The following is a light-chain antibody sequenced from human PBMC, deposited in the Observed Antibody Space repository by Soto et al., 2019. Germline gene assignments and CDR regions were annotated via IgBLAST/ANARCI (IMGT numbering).Light chain of an antibody. CDR3: LLDYNYPRT. J-gene: IGKJ1*01. CDR2: AAS. CDR1: QGIRND. Sequence: AIQMTQSPSSLSASVGDRVTITCRASQGIRNDLGWYQQKPGKAPKLLIYAASSLQSGVPSRFSGSGSGTDFTLIISSLQPEDFATYYCLLDYNYPRTFGQGTKVEIK. V-gene: IGKV1-6*01.